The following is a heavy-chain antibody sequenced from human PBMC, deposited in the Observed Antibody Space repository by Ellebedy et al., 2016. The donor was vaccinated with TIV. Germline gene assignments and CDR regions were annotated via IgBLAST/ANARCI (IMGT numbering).Heavy chain of an antibody. V-gene: IGHV1-69*13. Sequence: ASVKVSCXASGYTFTSYGVTWVRQAPGQGLEWMGGIIPIFGTANHAQKFQGRVTITADESTSTAYMELSSLRSDDTAVYYCARGLIGSGYGMDVWGQGTTVTVSS. CDR1: GYTFTSYG. CDR2: IIPIFGTA. J-gene: IGHJ6*02. D-gene: IGHD6-19*01. CDR3: ARGLIGSGYGMDV.